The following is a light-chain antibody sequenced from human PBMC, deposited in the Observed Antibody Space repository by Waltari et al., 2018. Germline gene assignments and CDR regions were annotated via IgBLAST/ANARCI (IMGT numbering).Light chain of an antibody. CDR3: QQYLSTPWT. Sequence: DIVMTQSPDSLAVSLGERATTNCKSSQSVFFSSNNENYLAWYQQKPGQPPKLLISWASTRESGLPDRFTGSGSGTDFTLTISSLQAEDVAIYFCQQYLSTPWTFGQGTKVEIK. J-gene: IGKJ1*01. CDR2: WAS. V-gene: IGKV4-1*01. CDR1: QSVFFSSNNENY.